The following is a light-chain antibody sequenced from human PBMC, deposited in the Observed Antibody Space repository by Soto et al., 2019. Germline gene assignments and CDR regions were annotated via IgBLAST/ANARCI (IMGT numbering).Light chain of an antibody. CDR1: QSVSSSY. CDR3: QQDNNWPRALT. Sequence: PGERVTLSGSASQSVSSSYLTWYQQKPGQAPRLLIYGASTRATGIPARFSGSGSGTEFTLTISSLQSEEFAVYYCQQDNNWPRALTFGGGTKVDIK. J-gene: IGKJ4*01. CDR2: GAS. V-gene: IGKV3D-15*01.